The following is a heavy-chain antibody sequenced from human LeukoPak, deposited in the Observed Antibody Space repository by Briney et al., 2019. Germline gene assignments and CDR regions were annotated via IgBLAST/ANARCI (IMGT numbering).Heavy chain of an antibody. CDR2: ISYSGGT. D-gene: IGHD3-22*01. CDR3: AREVEYHDSSGYRPHAFDI. Sequence: SETLSLTCTVSDGSIINNNHYWGWTRQPPGKGLEWIGSISYSGGTAYNPSLRSRVTISVDTSKNQFSLKVNSVTAADTAVYYCAREVEYHDSSGYRPHAFDIWGQGTLVTVSS. J-gene: IGHJ3*02. V-gene: IGHV4-39*02. CDR1: DGSIINNNHY.